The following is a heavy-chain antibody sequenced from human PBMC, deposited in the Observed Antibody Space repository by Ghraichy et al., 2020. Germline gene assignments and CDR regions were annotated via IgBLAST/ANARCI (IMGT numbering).Heavy chain of an antibody. Sequence: GGSLRLSCAASGFSFNIYAMGWLRQAPGKGLEWVSIISASGDVTYYADSVRGRFIISRDDSRSTLSLQMNSLRAEDTAVYYCAKRMSPGGTSGLFDSWGQGMLVTVSS. V-gene: IGHV3-23*01. CDR3: AKRMSPGGTSGLFDS. CDR2: ISASGDVT. D-gene: IGHD6-13*01. J-gene: IGHJ4*02. CDR1: GFSFNIYA.